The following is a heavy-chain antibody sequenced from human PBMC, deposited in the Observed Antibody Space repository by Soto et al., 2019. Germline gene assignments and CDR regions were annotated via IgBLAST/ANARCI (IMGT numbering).Heavy chain of an antibody. CDR3: ARPYGYGQASKWFDP. V-gene: IGHV4-39*01. D-gene: IGHD5-18*01. CDR1: GGSMISSSYY. Sequence: QLQLQESGPGLVKPSETLSLTCTVSGGSMISSSYYWGWIRQPPGKGLEWIGSIFYSGSTYSESTYYNPSRKRRVTISLDTSKNQFSLRLTSVTAADTAVYYCARPYGYGQASKWFDPCGQGTLVTVSS. CDR2: IFYSGSTYSEST. J-gene: IGHJ5*02.